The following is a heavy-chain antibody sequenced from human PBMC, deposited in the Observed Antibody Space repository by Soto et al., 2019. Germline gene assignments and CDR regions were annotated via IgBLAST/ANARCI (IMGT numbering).Heavy chain of an antibody. V-gene: IGHV3-15*07. CDR2: IKSKTDGGTT. Sequence: GGSLRLSCAASGFTFSNAWMNWVRQAPGKGLEWVGRIKSKTDGGTTDYAAPVKGRFTISRDDSKNTLYLQMNSLKTEDTAVYYCTTAVIAARDYYYYYGMDVWGQGTTVTVSS. CDR1: GFTFSNAW. D-gene: IGHD6-6*01. J-gene: IGHJ6*02. CDR3: TTAVIAARDYYYYYGMDV.